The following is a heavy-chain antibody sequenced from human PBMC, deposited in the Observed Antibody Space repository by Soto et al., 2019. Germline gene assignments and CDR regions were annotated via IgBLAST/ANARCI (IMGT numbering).Heavy chain of an antibody. Sequence: SETLSLTCTVSGGSISSYYWSWIRQPPGKGLEWIGYIYYSGSTNYNPSLKSRVTISVDTSKNQFSLKLSSVTAADTAVYYCAITQDLSSSHFDYWGQGTLVTVSS. CDR2: IYYSGST. CDR1: GGSISSYY. CDR3: AITQDLSSSHFDY. V-gene: IGHV4-59*01. D-gene: IGHD6-13*01. J-gene: IGHJ4*02.